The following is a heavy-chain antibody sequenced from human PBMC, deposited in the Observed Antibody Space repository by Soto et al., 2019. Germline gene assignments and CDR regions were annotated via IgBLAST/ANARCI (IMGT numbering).Heavy chain of an antibody. V-gene: IGHV4-34*01. CDR2: INHSGTT. CDR3: ARLRTIAVAIY. Sequence: PSETLSLTCAVYGGSFGDYYWNWIRQPPGKGLEWIGEINHSGTTNYNPSLKSRVTISVDTSKDQFSLKLNSVTAADTAVYYCARLRTIAVAIYWGQGTLVTVSS. D-gene: IGHD6-19*01. J-gene: IGHJ4*02. CDR1: GGSFGDYY.